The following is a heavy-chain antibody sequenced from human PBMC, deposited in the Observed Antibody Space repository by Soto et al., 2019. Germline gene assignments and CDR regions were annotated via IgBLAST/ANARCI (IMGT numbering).Heavy chain of an antibody. D-gene: IGHD3-10*01. Sequence: EVQLLESGGGLVQPGGSLRLSFAASGFTLNTFALTWVRQAPGKGLEWFSAISGGGDTTSYADSVKGRFTVARDGSKNTLYLQMSSLRAEDTALYYCAKGRGGSGSLTPRVDFWGQGTLVTVSS. V-gene: IGHV3-23*01. CDR2: ISGGGDTT. CDR1: GFTLNTFA. J-gene: IGHJ4*02. CDR3: AKGRGGSGSLTPRVDF.